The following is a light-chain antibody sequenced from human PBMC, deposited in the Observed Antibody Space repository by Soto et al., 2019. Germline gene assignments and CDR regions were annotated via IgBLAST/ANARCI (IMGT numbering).Light chain of an antibody. J-gene: IGKJ1*01. CDR3: QHRSNWPPT. Sequence: EIVLTQSPATLSFSPGERATLSCRARQRVSSYLAWDQQKPGQAPRLLNCDASRGTASIPASISSGGCGTYFTLTSSSLDPEDVAFYCRQHRSNWPPTFGQGTKVDIK. CDR2: DAS. V-gene: IGKV3-11*01. CDR1: QRVSSY.